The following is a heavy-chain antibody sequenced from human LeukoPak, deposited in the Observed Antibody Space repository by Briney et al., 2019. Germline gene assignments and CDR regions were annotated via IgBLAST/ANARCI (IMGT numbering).Heavy chain of an antibody. Sequence: GGSLRLSCAASGFTFSSYWMHWVRQAPGKGLVWVSRINSDGSSTSYADSVKGRFTISRDNAKNTMYLQMNSLRAEDKAVYYCARGFGRATVPGTFYWGQGTLVTVSS. CDR3: ARGFGRATVPGTFY. J-gene: IGHJ4*02. D-gene: IGHD6-19*01. CDR1: GFTFSSYW. CDR2: INSDGSST. V-gene: IGHV3-74*01.